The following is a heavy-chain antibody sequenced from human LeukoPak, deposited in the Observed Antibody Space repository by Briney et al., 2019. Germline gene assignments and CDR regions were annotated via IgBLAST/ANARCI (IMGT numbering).Heavy chain of an antibody. CDR2: IKQDGSEK. D-gene: IGHD6-13*01. Sequence: GGSLRLSCAASGFTFSSYWMSWGRQAPGKGLEWVANIKQDGSEKYYVDSVKGRFTISRDNATNSLYLQMNTLRGEDTAVYYCAREYSRSTQNWFDPWGQGTLVTVSS. CDR3: AREYSRSTQNWFDP. J-gene: IGHJ5*02. V-gene: IGHV3-7*01. CDR1: GFTFSSYW.